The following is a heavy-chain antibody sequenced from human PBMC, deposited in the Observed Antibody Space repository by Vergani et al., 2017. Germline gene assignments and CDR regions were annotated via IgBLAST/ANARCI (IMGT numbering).Heavy chain of an antibody. CDR1: GFTFSSYS. CDR3: AREGAAAGFDY. V-gene: IGHV3-48*01. D-gene: IGHD6-13*01. CDR2: ISSSSSTI. J-gene: IGHJ4*02. Sequence: EVQLLESGGGLVQPGGSLRLSCAASGFTFSSYSMNWVRQAPGKGLEWVSYISSSSSTIYYADSVKGRFTISRDNAKNSLYLQMNSLRAEDTAVYYCAREGAAAGFDYWGQGTLVTVSS.